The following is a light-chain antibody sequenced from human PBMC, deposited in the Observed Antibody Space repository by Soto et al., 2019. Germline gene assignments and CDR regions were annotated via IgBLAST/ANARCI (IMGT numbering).Light chain of an antibody. V-gene: IGKV1-5*01. CDR2: DAS. Sequence: DILMTQSPSSLSASVGDRVTITCRASQRISSYLNWYQQKPGKAPNLLIWDASTLQSGVPSRFSGSGSGTEFTLTISSLQPDDFATYYCQQYNSYWTFGQGTKVDIK. J-gene: IGKJ1*01. CDR1: QRISSY. CDR3: QQYNSYWT.